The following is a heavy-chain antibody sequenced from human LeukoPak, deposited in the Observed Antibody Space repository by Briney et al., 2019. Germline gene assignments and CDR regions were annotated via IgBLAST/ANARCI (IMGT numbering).Heavy chain of an antibody. Sequence: SETLSLTCTVSGGSISSSSYYWGWIRQPPGKGLEWIGSIYYSGSTYYNPSLKSRVTISVDTSKNQFSLKLSSVTAADTAVYYCARDMYVWGSKGAYFDYWGQGTLVTVSS. D-gene: IGHD3-16*01. V-gene: IGHV4-39*07. CDR1: GGSISSSSYY. J-gene: IGHJ4*02. CDR2: IYYSGST. CDR3: ARDMYVWGSKGAYFDY.